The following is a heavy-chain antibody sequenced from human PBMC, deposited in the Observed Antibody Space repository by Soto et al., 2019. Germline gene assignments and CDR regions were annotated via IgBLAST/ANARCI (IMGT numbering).Heavy chain of an antibody. J-gene: IGHJ3*01. D-gene: IGHD6-19*01. CDR1: GGTLXKHA. Sequence: QVQLVQSGVEVXXXXXSVKVSCRASGGTLXKHAITWVRRAPGQGLEXLGGIIPMFGIPNYPQKFQGRVTINADDSTTTSHMELIGLTSDDTAVYYCARGGTSGWLKGAYDVWGQGTMVTVSS. CDR2: IIPMFGIP. V-gene: IGHV1-69*01. CDR3: ARGGTSGWLKGAYDV.